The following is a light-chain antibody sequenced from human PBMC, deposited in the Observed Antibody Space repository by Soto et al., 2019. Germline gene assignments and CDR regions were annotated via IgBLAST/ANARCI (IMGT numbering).Light chain of an antibody. J-gene: IGLJ3*02. CDR2: DVS. V-gene: IGLV2-14*03. Sequence: QSALTQPASVSGSLGQSITISCTGAASDIGYYNFVSWYQQHPATAPKLIIYDVSHRPSGISFRFSGSKSGNTASLTISGLRAEDEAAYHCASYTGTDTPWVFGGGTKLTVL. CDR3: ASYTGTDTPWV. CDR1: ASDIGYYNF.